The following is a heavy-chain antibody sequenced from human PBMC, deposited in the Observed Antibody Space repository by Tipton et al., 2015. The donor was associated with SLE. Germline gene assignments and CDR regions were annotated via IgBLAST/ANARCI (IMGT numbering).Heavy chain of an antibody. CDR1: GGSFSGYY. V-gene: IGHV4-34*01. J-gene: IGHJ6*03. CDR2: INHSGST. CDR3: AREAKLYYYMDV. Sequence: TLSLTCAVYGGSFSGYYWSWIRQPPGKGLEWIGEINHSGSTNYNPSLKSRVTISVDTSKNQFSPKLSSVTAADTAVYYCAREAKLYYYMDVWGKGTTVTVSS.